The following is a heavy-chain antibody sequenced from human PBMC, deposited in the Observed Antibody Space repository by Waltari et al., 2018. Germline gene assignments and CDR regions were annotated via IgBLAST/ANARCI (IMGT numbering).Heavy chain of an antibody. CDR2: IYPGDSDI. CDR1: GYSFTSYW. V-gene: IGHV5-51*03. CDR3: ARNLHCSGGSCDGMDV. D-gene: IGHD2-15*01. J-gene: IGHJ6*02. Sequence: EVQLVQSGAEVKKPGESLKISCKGSGYSFTSYWIGWVRQMPGKGLEWMGIIYPGDSDIRYSPSFQCQGTISADKSISTAYLQWSSLKASDTAMYYCARNLHCSGGSCDGMDVWGQGTTVTVSS.